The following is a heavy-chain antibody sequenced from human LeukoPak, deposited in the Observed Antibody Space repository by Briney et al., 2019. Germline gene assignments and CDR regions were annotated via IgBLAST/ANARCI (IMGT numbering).Heavy chain of an antibody. J-gene: IGHJ5*02. Sequence: SETLSLTCAVSGASFSGYYWNWIRQFPGKGLEWIGEINHSGSTNSKSSLKSRVTISVDTSKNQFSLKLSSVTAADTAVYYCAREADRWFDPWGQGTLVTVSS. CDR2: INHSGST. CDR1: GASFSGYY. V-gene: IGHV4-34*01. CDR3: AREADRWFDP.